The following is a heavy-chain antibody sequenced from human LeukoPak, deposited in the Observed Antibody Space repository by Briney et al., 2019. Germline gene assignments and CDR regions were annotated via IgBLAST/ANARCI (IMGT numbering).Heavy chain of an antibody. CDR2: ISSSSSYI. J-gene: IGHJ3*02. CDR1: GFTFSSYS. CDR3: ARDGLWPRPSAFDI. V-gene: IGHV3-21*01. D-gene: IGHD2-21*01. Sequence: PGGSLRLSCAASGFTFSSYSMNWVRQAPGKGLEWVSSISSSSSYIYYADSVKGRFTISRDNAKNSLYLQMNSLRAEDTAVYYCARDGLWPRPSAFDIGGQGTMVTVSS.